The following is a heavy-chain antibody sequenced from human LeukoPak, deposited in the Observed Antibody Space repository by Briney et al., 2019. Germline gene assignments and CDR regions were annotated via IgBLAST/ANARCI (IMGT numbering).Heavy chain of an antibody. CDR3: ASPGRYCSSTSCYWFDP. D-gene: IGHD2-2*01. CDR1: GFTFSSYT. Sequence: GGSLRLSCAASGFTFSSYTMSWVRQAPGKGLEWVSSIAGSSGYISYADSVKGRFTISRDNAKKSLYLQMTSLTAEDTAVYYCASPGRYCSSTSCYWFDPWGQGTLVTVSS. V-gene: IGHV3-21*01. J-gene: IGHJ5*02. CDR2: IAGSSGYI.